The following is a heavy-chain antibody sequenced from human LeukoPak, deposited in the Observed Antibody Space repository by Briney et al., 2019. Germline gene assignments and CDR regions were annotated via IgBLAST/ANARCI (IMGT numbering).Heavy chain of an antibody. CDR3: ARTSVSMAAKEDYFDY. Sequence: GGSLRLSCTASVFIVSTNYMRCLRQSPGKGLVGVSIIYSNGSTYYADSVKGRFIISRENSKNTLYLEMNTLGAEDTAVYYCARTSVSMAAKEDYFDYWGQGTQVTVSS. CDR1: VFIVSTNY. D-gene: IGHD2-15*01. J-gene: IGHJ4*02. V-gene: IGHV3-53*01. CDR2: IYSNGST.